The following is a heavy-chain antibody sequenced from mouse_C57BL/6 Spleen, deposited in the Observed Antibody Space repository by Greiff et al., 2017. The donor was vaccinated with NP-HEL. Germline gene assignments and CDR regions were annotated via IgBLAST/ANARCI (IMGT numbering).Heavy chain of an antibody. V-gene: IGHV1-26*01. CDR2: INPNNGGT. D-gene: IGHD2-3*01. CDR3: ARARDGYSPPDY. J-gene: IGHJ2*01. CDR1: GYTFTDYY. Sequence: VQLQQSGPELVKPGASVKISCKASGYTFTDYYMNWVKQSHGKSLEWIGDINPNNGGTSYNQKFKGKATLTVDKSSSTAYMELRSLTSEDSAVYYCARARDGYSPPDYWGQGTTLTVSS.